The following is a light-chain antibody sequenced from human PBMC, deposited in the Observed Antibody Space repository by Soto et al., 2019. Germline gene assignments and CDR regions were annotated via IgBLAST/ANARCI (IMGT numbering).Light chain of an antibody. J-gene: IGLJ2*01. CDR2: LNSDGSH. CDR1: SGHSSYA. V-gene: IGLV4-69*01. CDR3: QNWGTVIVV. Sequence: QLVLTQSPSASASLGASVKLTCTLRSGHSSYAIAWHQQQPEKGPRYLMKLNSDGSHSKGDGIPDRFSGFSSGAERYLTISSLQSEYEADYYWQNWGTVIVVFGGGTKLTVL.